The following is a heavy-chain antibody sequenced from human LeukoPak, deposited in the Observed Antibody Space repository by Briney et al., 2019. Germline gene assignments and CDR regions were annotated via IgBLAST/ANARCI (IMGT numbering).Heavy chain of an antibody. CDR1: GYSISSGYY. V-gene: IGHV4-38-2*02. CDR3: ARQGRISMIVVLIEDAFDI. CDR2: IYYSGST. D-gene: IGHD3-22*01. J-gene: IGHJ3*02. Sequence: SETLSLTCTVSGYSISSGYYWGWIRQPPGKGLEWIGSIYYSGSTYYNPSLKSRVTISVDTSKNQFSLKLSSVTAADTAVYYCARQGRISMIVVLIEDAFDIWGQGTMVTVSS.